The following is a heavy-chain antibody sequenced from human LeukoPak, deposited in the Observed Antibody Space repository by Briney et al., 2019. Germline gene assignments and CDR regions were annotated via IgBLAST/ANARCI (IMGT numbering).Heavy chain of an antibody. J-gene: IGHJ3*02. Sequence: SQTLSLTRAVSGGSISSGDYSWSWIRQPPGQGLEWIGYIYHSGNTYYNPSLRSRVTMSVDRSKYQSSLNLTSVTAADTAVYYCASGPMVRGADVFDIWGQGTMVTVSS. CDR3: ASGPMVRGADVFDI. CDR2: IYHSGNT. V-gene: IGHV4-30-2*01. D-gene: IGHD3-10*01. CDR1: GGSISSGDYS.